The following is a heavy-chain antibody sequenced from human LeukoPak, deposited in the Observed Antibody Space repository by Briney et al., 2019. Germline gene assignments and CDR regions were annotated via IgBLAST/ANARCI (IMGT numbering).Heavy chain of an antibody. CDR3: ARAHSLWYSSSPMDV. V-gene: IGHV4-34*01. J-gene: IGHJ6*04. D-gene: IGHD6-6*01. Sequence: PSETLSLTCAVYGGSFSGYYWSWIRQPPGKGLGWIGEINHSGSTNYNPSLKSRVTISVDTSKNQFSLKLSSVTAADTAVYYCARAHSLWYSSSPMDVWGKGTTVTVSS. CDR2: INHSGST. CDR1: GGSFSGYY.